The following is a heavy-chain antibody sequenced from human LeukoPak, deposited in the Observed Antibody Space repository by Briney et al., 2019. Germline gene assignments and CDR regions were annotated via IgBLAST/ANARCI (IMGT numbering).Heavy chain of an antibody. Sequence: SETLSLTCTVSGGSISSYYWSRIRQPAGKGLEWIGRIYTSGSTNYNPSLKSRVTMSVDTSKNQFSLKLSSVTAADTAVYYCAREVTTYYYDSSGYYSFDYWGQGTLVTVSS. CDR1: GGSISSYY. V-gene: IGHV4-4*07. J-gene: IGHJ4*02. D-gene: IGHD3-22*01. CDR3: AREVTTYYYDSSGYYSFDY. CDR2: IYTSGST.